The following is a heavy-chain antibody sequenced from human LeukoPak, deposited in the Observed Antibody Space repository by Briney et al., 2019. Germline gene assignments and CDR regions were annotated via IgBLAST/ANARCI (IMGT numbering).Heavy chain of an antibody. CDR3: ARRTRDYYSRGLNWFDP. D-gene: IGHD4-17*01. V-gene: IGHV1-69*02. Sequence: SVKVSCKASGGTFSSYTISWVRQAPGQGLEWMGRIIPILGIANYAQKFQGRVTITADKSTSTAYMELSSLRSEDTAVYYCARRTRDYYSRGLNWFDPWGQGTLVTVSS. CDR1: GGTFSSYT. J-gene: IGHJ5*02. CDR2: IIPILGIA.